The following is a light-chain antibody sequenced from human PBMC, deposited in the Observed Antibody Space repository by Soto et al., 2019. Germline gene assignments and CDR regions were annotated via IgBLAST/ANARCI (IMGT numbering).Light chain of an antibody. V-gene: IGLV1-51*01. CDR3: GTWDSSLSAVV. CDR1: SSNIENNY. Sequence: QAVLTQPPSVSAAPGQKVTISCSGSSSNIENNYVSWYQKLPGTAPKLLIYDNNKRPSGIPDRFSGSKSGTSATLGITGLQTGDEADYHCGTWDSSLSAVVFGGGTKLTVL. J-gene: IGLJ2*01. CDR2: DNN.